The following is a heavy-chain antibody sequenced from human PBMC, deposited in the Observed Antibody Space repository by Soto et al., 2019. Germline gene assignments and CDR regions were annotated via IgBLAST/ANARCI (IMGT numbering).Heavy chain of an antibody. CDR3: AIASLGYYSGGSCYYPRYYYYYMDV. V-gene: IGHV1-8*01. Sequence: ASAKVSCKASGYTFTSYDINWVRQATGQGLEWMGWMNPNSGNTGYAQKFQGRVTMTRNTSISTAYMELSSLRSEDTAVYYCAIASLGYYSGGSCYYPRYYYYYMDVWGKGTTVTVSS. D-gene: IGHD2-15*01. CDR2: MNPNSGNT. CDR1: GYTFTSYD. J-gene: IGHJ6*03.